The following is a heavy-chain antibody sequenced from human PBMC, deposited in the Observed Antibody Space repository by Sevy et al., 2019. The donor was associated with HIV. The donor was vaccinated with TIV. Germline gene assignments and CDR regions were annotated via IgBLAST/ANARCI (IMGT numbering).Heavy chain of an antibody. D-gene: IGHD2-21*02. CDR1: GFSFRDSA. J-gene: IGHJ4*02. CDR2: IKSKGDNYAT. Sequence: GGSLRLSCEASGFSFRDSAVHWVRQPFGKGLEWVGRIKSKGDNYATLDSWSVKGRFFISREDSSNTAYLQMNSLQTEDTAIYYGRSLDLVVTGATCRGRNQKTIDWWGQGALVTVSS. V-gene: IGHV3-73*01. CDR3: RSLDLVVTGATCRGRNQKTIDW.